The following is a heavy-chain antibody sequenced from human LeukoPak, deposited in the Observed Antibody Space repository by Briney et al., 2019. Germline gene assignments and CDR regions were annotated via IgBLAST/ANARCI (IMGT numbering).Heavy chain of an antibody. D-gene: IGHD6-13*01. CDR2: ISAYNGNT. J-gene: IGHJ4*02. CDR1: GYTFTSYG. Sequence: GASVKVSCKASGYTFTSYGISWVRQAPGQGLEWMGWISAYNGNTNYAQKLQGRVTMTTDTSTSTAYMELGSLGSDDTAVYYCARDPIGSRWPYYFDYWGQGTLVTVSS. CDR3: ARDPIGSRWPYYFDY. V-gene: IGHV1-18*01.